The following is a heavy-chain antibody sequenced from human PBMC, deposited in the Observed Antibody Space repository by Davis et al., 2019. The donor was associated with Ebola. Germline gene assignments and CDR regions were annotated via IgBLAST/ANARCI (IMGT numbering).Heavy chain of an antibody. CDR1: GFTFSNTW. D-gene: IGHD5-24*01. CDR2: IKSKTDGGTT. J-gene: IGHJ4*02. V-gene: IGHV3-15*01. Sequence: PGGSLRLSCAASGFTFSNTWMSWVRQAPGKGLEWVGRIKSKTDGGTTDYAAPVKGRFTISRDDSKNTLYLQMNSLKTEDTAVYYCTTAKMATTNFPIYWGQGTLVTVSS. CDR3: TTAKMATTNFPIY.